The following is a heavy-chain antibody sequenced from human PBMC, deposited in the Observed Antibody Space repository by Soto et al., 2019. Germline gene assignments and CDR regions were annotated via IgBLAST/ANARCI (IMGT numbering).Heavy chain of an antibody. D-gene: IGHD1-26*01. CDR3: ARVYSGSYSDS. J-gene: IGHJ4*02. CDR1: GGSIRSNNW. CDR2: IFHSGST. V-gene: IGHV4-4*02. Sequence: SETLSLTCAVSGGSIRSNNWWSWVRQPPGKGLEWIGEIFHSGSTNYNPSLKTRVTISVDKSKNQFSLKLSPVTAADTAVYYCARVYSGSYSDSWGQGTLVTV.